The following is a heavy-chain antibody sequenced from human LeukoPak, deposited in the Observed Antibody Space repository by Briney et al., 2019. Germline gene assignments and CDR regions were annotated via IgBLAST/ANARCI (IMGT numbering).Heavy chain of an antibody. V-gene: IGHV3-74*01. D-gene: IGHD1-1*01. CDR3: ARLFRDVTTFDY. CDR2: INGNGRTT. CDR1: GFTFSSYW. J-gene: IGHJ4*02. Sequence: GGSLRLSCVASGFTFSSYWMYWVRQVPGKGLVWVSRINGNGRTTDYADSVKGRFTISRDNSKNTLYLQMNSLRAEDTAVYYCARLFRDVTTFDYWGQGTLVTVSS.